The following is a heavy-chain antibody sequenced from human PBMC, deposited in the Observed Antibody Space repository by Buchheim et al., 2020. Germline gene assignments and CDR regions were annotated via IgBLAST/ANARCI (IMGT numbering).Heavy chain of an antibody. J-gene: IGHJ4*02. V-gene: IGHV3-23*01. D-gene: IGHD6-13*01. CDR3: AKDRDYSRPPYGFDY. Sequence: EVQLLESGGGSLQPGGSLRLSCAASGFTFSRYGMSWVRQAPGKGLEWVSRISESGGNTYYADSVKGRFTISRDNSKNTLYLPMNSLRVEDTAVYYCAKDRDYSRPPYGFDYWGQGTL. CDR2: ISESGGNT. CDR1: GFTFSRYG.